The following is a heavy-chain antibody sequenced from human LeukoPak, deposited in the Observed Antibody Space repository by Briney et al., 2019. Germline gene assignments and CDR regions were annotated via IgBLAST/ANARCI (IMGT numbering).Heavy chain of an antibody. Sequence: SETLSLTCAVYGVSFSGYYWSWLRQPPGKGLEWIGEINHSGSTNYNPSLKSRVTISVDTSKNQFSLKLSSVTAADTAVYYCARDLRGYSYGSDYFDYWGQGTLVTVSS. J-gene: IGHJ4*02. D-gene: IGHD5-18*01. CDR1: GVSFSGYY. CDR2: INHSGST. CDR3: ARDLRGYSYGSDYFDY. V-gene: IGHV4-34*01.